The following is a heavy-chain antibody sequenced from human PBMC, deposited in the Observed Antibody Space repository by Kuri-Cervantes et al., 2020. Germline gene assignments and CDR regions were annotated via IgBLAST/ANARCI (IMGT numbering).Heavy chain of an antibody. Sequence: SETLSLTCTVSGGSISSYYWGWIRQPPGKGLEWIGSIYYSGSTYYNPSLKSRVTISVDTSKNQSSLKLSSVTAADTAVYYCARDFTGSDVLSDYWGQGTLVTVSS. CDR3: ARDFTGSDVLSDY. CDR1: GGSISSYY. CDR2: IYYSGST. V-gene: IGHV4-39*07. J-gene: IGHJ4*02. D-gene: IGHD3-9*01.